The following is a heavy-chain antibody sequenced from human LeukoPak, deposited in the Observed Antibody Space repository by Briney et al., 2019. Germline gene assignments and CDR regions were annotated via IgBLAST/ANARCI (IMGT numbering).Heavy chain of an antibody. V-gene: IGHV1-18*01. CDR3: ARDLPRGYYCDSNGYYLLEY. D-gene: IGHD3-22*01. CDR2: ISAYNGNT. J-gene: IGHJ4*02. CDR1: GYTFTSYG. Sequence: ASVKVSCKASGYTFTSYGISWVRQAPGQGLEWMGWISAYNGNTNSARKLQGRLTMTTDTSTTTAYMELRSLSSDDTAVYYCARDLPRGYYCDSNGYYLLEYWGQGTLVTVSS.